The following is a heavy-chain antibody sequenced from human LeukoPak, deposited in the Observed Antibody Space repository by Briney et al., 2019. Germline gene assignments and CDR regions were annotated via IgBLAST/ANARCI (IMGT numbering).Heavy chain of an antibody. Sequence: LRLSCAASGFTFSDYYMSWIRQPPGKGLEWIGEINHSGSTNYNPSLKSRVTISVDTSKNQFSLKLSSVTAADTAVYYCARGRRMGATSDWGQGTLVTVSS. V-gene: IGHV4-34*01. J-gene: IGHJ4*02. CDR1: GFTFSDYY. CDR3: ARGRRMGATSD. D-gene: IGHD1-26*01. CDR2: INHSGST.